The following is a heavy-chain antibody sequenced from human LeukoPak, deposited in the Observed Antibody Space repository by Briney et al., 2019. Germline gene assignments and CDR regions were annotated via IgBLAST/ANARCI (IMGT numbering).Heavy chain of an antibody. CDR2: ISYDGSNK. CDR3: AKEHIAAAGNDY. Sequence: GGSLRLSCAASGFTFSRYGMHWVRQAPGKGLEWVTAISYDGSNKYYADSVKGRFTISRDNSKNTLYVQMNSLRAEDTAVYYCAKEHIAAAGNDYWGQGTLVTVSS. CDR1: GFTFSRYG. J-gene: IGHJ4*02. D-gene: IGHD6-13*01. V-gene: IGHV3-30*04.